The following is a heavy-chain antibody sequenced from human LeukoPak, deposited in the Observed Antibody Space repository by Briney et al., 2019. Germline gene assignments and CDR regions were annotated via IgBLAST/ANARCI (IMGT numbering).Heavy chain of an antibody. D-gene: IGHD6-19*01. J-gene: IGHJ4*02. CDR1: GGSISSYY. V-gene: IGHV4-34*01. CDR2: INHSGST. CDR3: ARGWLGSGWYYPMSYFDY. Sequence: SETLSLTCTVSGGSISSYYWSWIRQPPGKGLEWIGEINHSGSTNYNPSLKSRVTISVDTSKNQFSLKLSSVTAADTAVYYCARGWLGSGWYYPMSYFDYWGQGTLVTVSS.